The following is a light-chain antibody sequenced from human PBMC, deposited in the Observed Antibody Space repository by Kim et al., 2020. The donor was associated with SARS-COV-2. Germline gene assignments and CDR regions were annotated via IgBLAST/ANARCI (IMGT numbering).Light chain of an antibody. J-gene: IGKJ5*01. V-gene: IGKV1-17*01. CDR2: CAS. CDR3: LQHNTYPIS. Sequence: ASVGDRVNITCRASQDIRNDLGWYQQNPGRAPKRLIYCASSLQSGVPSRFSGSGSGTEFTLTISSLQPEDFATYFCLQHNTYPISFGQRTRLEIK. CDR1: QDIRND.